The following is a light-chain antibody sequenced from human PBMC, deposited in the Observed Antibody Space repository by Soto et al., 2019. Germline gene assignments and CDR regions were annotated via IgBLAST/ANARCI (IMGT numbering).Light chain of an antibody. J-gene: IGLJ3*02. CDR1: SSDVGGYNY. V-gene: IGLV2-14*01. CDR2: EVS. CDR3: CSYTTSSTLV. Sequence: QSALTQPASVSGSPGQSITISCTGTSSDVGGYNYVSWYQQHPAKAPKLMIYEVSNRPSGVSHRFSGSKSGNTASLTISGLQAEDEADYYCCSYTTSSTLVFGGGTKLTVL.